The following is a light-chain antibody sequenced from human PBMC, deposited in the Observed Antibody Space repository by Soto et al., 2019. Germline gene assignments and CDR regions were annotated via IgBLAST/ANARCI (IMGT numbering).Light chain of an antibody. V-gene: IGKV3D-15*01. CDR3: QQYNSYS. Sequence: IVMTQSPATLSFSPGDSATLSCRATRSVSSYLAWYQQKPGQAPRLLIYDASSRPTDIPARFSGSGSGTEFTLTISSLQPDDFATYYCQQYNSYSFGQGTKVDIK. J-gene: IGKJ1*01. CDR2: DAS. CDR1: RSVSSY.